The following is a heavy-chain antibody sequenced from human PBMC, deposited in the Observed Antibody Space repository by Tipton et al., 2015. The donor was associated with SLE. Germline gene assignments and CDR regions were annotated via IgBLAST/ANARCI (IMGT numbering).Heavy chain of an antibody. V-gene: IGHV4-39*07. CDR1: GGSSSSGSYH. CDR2: IFYTGST. D-gene: IGHD2-21*01. Sequence: TLSLTCAVSGGSSSSGSYHWGWIRQPPGRGLEWIGTIFYTGSTYYNSSLKSRVTISVDTSKNQFSLQLSSVTAADTAVYYCARESWRGAQIGLDVWGKGPTVTVPS. CDR3: ARESWRGAQIGLDV. J-gene: IGHJ6*04.